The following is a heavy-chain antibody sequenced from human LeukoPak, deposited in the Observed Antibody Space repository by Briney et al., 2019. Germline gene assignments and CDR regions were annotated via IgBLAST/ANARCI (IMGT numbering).Heavy chain of an antibody. CDR1: GGSISSGDYY. D-gene: IGHD3-16*01. J-gene: IGHJ4*02. Sequence: SQTLSLTCTVSGGSISSGDYYWSWIRQPPGKGLEWIGYIYYSGSTYYNPSLKSRVTISVDTSKNQFSLKLTSVTAADTAVYYCARAGYDYVWGNYDFDYWGQGTLVTVSS. CDR3: ARAGYDYVWGNYDFDY. CDR2: IYYSGST. V-gene: IGHV4-30-4*08.